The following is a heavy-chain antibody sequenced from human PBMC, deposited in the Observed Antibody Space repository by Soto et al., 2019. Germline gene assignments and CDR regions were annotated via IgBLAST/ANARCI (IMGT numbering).Heavy chain of an antibody. CDR1: GYTFANYG. CDR3: ARSVAGHFDY. V-gene: IGHV1-18*01. J-gene: IGHJ4*02. D-gene: IGHD6-19*01. Sequence: GASVKVSCKASGYTFANYGITWVRQAPGQGLEWMGWISAYNANTNYAQKFQGRVTMTTDTSTSTAYLDLNSLRDEDTAAYFCARSVAGHFDYWGQGALVTVSS. CDR2: ISAYNANT.